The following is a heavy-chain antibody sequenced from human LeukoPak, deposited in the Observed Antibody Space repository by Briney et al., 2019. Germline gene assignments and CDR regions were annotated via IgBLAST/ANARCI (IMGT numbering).Heavy chain of an antibody. CDR2: ISYDGSNK. Sequence: GGSLRLSCAASGFTFSSYAMHWVRHAPGKGLEWVAVISYDGSNKYYADSVKGRFTISRDNSKNTLYLQMNSLRAEDTAVYYCARDQVAAGYVDWFDPWGQGTLVTVSS. CDR3: ARDQVAAGYVDWFDP. V-gene: IGHV3-30-3*01. J-gene: IGHJ5*02. CDR1: GFTFSSYA. D-gene: IGHD2-15*01.